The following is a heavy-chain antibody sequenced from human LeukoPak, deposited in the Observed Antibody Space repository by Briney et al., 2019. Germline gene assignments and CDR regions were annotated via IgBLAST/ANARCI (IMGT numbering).Heavy chain of an antibody. D-gene: IGHD1-26*01. V-gene: IGHV4-59*01. CDR3: ARRGGSPLGAFDI. CDR1: DGSISNYY. Sequence: SETLSLTCTVSDGSISNYYWSWVRQPPGKGLEWIAYIDNSGSTNYNPSLRSRVTISIDTSRNQFSLKLSSVTAADTAVYYCARRGGSPLGAFDIWGQGTLVTVSS. CDR2: IDNSGST. J-gene: IGHJ3*02.